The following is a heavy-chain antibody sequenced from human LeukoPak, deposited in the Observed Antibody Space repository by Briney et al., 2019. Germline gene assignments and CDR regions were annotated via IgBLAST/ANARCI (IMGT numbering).Heavy chain of an antibody. CDR3: ARVRAGAYYYGSGSYNYYYYYYMDV. D-gene: IGHD3-10*01. V-gene: IGHV1-2*02. CDR1: GYTFTGYY. Sequence: ASVKVSCKASGYTFTGYYMHWVRQAPGQGLEWMGWINPNSGGTNYAQKFQGRVTMTRDTSISTAYMELSRLRSDDTAVYYCARVRAGAYYYGSGSYNYYYYYYMDVWGKGTTVTISS. CDR2: INPNSGGT. J-gene: IGHJ6*03.